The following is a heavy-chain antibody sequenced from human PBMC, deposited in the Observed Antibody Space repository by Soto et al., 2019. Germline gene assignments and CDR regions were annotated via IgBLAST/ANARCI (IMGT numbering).Heavy chain of an antibody. Sequence: EVRLLESGGGLVQPGGSLRLSCAASGFTFSVYAMSWVRQAPGKGLEWVSGISGSGDSTHYADSVKGRFTVSRDNSKSMRFLQTSSLRAEEAAMYYGAKALDGGFTYWGQGTLVTVSS. V-gene: IGHV3-23*01. D-gene: IGHD2-15*01. CDR1: GFTFSVYA. CDR3: AKALDGGFTY. CDR2: ISGSGDST. J-gene: IGHJ4*02.